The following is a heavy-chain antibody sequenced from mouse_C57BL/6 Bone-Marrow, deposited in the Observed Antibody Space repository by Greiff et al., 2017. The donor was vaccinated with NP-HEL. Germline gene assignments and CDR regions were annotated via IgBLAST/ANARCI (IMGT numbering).Heavy chain of an antibody. CDR3: ARGGLGRGFDY. CDR2: ISDGGSYT. V-gene: IGHV5-4*01. D-gene: IGHD4-1*01. J-gene: IGHJ2*01. Sequence: EVQGVESGGGLVKPGGSLKLSCAASGFTFSSYAMSWVRQTPEKRLEWVATISDGGSYTYYPYPLKGRFTISRDNAKNNLYLQMSHLKSEDTAMYYCARGGLGRGFDYWGQGTALTVSS. CDR1: GFTFSSYA.